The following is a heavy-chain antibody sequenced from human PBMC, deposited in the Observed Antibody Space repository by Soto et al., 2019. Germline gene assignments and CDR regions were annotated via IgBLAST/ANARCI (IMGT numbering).Heavy chain of an antibody. CDR1: GGSISSSNW. CDR2: IYHSGST. D-gene: IGHD3-22*01. Sequence: SETLSLTCAVSGGSISSSNWWSWVRQPPGKGPEWIGEIYHSGSTNYNPSLKSRVTISVDKSKNQFSLKLSSVTAADTAVYYCARGDYDSSGHNYYYGMDVWGQGTTVTVSS. V-gene: IGHV4-4*02. CDR3: ARGDYDSSGHNYYYGMDV. J-gene: IGHJ6*02.